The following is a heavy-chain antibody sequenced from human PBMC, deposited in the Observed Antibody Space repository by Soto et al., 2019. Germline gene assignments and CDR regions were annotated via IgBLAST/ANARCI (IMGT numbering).Heavy chain of an antibody. J-gene: IGHJ4*02. Sequence: EVQLVESGGGLVQPGRSLRLSCAASGFTFDDYAMHWVRQAPGKGLEWVSGISWNSGSIGYADSVKGRFTISRDNAKNSLYLQMNSLRAEDTALYYCAKDQQWRAVGYFDYWGQGTLVTVSS. D-gene: IGHD6-19*01. CDR3: AKDQQWRAVGYFDY. V-gene: IGHV3-9*01. CDR1: GFTFDDYA. CDR2: ISWNSGSI.